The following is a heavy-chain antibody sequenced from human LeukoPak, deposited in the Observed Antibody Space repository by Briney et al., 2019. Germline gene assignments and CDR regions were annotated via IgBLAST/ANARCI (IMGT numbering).Heavy chain of an antibody. CDR3: ARSPAIRYCSGGSCCLFDN. CDR2: INPNSGGT. D-gene: IGHD2-15*01. Sequence: ASVKVSCKASGYTFTGYYMHWVRQAPGQGLEWMGWINPNSGGTNYAQKFQGRVTMTRDTSISTAYMELSRLRSDDTAVYYCARSPAIRYCSGGSCCLFDNWGRGTLVTVSS. V-gene: IGHV1-2*02. J-gene: IGHJ4*02. CDR1: GYTFTGYY.